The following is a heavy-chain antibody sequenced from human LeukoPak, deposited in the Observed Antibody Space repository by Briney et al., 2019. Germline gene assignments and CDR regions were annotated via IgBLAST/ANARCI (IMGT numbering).Heavy chain of an antibody. J-gene: IGHJ4*02. Sequence: GGSLRLSCAVSGFTFRPYTMNWVRPPPGKGLEWVSSITGTSSYIYYADSVKGRFTISRDDAKNSLSLHMNSLRAEDTAVYYCARDGSYYGGYYFDSWGLGTLVTVSS. V-gene: IGHV3-21*01. D-gene: IGHD1-26*01. CDR2: ITGTSSYI. CDR3: ARDGSYYGGYYFDS. CDR1: GFTFRPYT.